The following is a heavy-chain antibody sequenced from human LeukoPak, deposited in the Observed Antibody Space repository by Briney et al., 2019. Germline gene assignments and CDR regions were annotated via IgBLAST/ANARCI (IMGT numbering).Heavy chain of an antibody. V-gene: IGHV4-34*01. Sequence: KPSETLSLTCAVYGGSFGGYYWSWIRQPPGKGLEWIGEINHSGSTNYNPSLKSRVTISVDTSKNQFSLKLSSVAAADTAVYYCARGQGIYDYVWGSYPPLDYWGQGTLVTVSS. D-gene: IGHD3-16*02. CDR1: GGSFGGYY. J-gene: IGHJ4*02. CDR3: ARGQGIYDYVWGSYPPLDY. CDR2: INHSGST.